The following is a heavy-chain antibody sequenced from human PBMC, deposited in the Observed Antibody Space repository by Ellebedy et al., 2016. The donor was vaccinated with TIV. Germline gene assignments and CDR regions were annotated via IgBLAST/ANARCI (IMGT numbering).Heavy chain of an antibody. V-gene: IGHV3-23*01. CDR1: GFTFSSYA. CDR2: ISGSGGST. D-gene: IGHD1-26*01. Sequence: GESLKISCAASGFTFSSYAMSWVRQAPGKGLEWVSAISGSGGSTYYADSVKGRFTISRDNSKNTLYLQMNSLRAEDTAVYYCAKPPHKVGATSYFDYWGQGTLVTVSS. J-gene: IGHJ4*02. CDR3: AKPPHKVGATSYFDY.